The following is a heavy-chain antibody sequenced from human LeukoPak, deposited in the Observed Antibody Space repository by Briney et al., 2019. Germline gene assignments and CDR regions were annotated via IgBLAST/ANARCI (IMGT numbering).Heavy chain of an antibody. CDR3: ARSGSSSDDY. CDR2: ISSSSSYM. Sequence: GGSLRLSCAASGFTFSSYSMNWVRQAPGKGLEWVSSISSSSSYMYYADSVKGRFTISRDNAKNSLYLQMNSLRAEDTAVYYCARSGSSSDDYWGQGTLVTVSS. V-gene: IGHV3-21*01. J-gene: IGHJ4*02. CDR1: GFTFSSYS. D-gene: IGHD6-6*01.